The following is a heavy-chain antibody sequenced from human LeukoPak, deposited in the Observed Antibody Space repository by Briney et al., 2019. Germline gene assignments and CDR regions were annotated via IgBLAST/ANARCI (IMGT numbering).Heavy chain of an antibody. Sequence: SETLSLTCTVSGGSISSYYWSWIRQPPGKGLEWIGYIYYSGSTNYNPSLKSRVTISVDTSKNQFSLKLSSVTAADTAVYYCARFRDGYNYFDYWGQGTLVTVSS. CDR1: GGSISSYY. J-gene: IGHJ4*02. V-gene: IGHV4-59*01. D-gene: IGHD5-24*01. CDR3: ARFRDGYNYFDY. CDR2: IYYSGST.